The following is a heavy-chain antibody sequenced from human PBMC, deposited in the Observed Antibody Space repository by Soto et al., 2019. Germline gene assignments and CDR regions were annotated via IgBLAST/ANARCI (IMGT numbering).Heavy chain of an antibody. D-gene: IGHD3-9*01. CDR1: GFTFSSYG. J-gene: IGHJ4*02. CDR2: ISCEGSNK. CDR3: AKGEVVVPAAIPSYYDILTGYYIGDYFDY. V-gene: IGHV3-30*18. Sequence: GGSLRLSCAASGFTFSSYGMHWVRQAPGKGLEWVAVISCEGSNKYYADSVKGRFTISRDNSKNTLYLQMNSLRAEDTAVYYCAKGEVVVPAAIPSYYDILTGYYIGDYFDYWGQGTLVTVSS.